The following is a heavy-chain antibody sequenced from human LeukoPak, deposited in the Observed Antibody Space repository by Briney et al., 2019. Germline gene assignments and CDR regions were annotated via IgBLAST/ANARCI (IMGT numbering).Heavy chain of an antibody. Sequence: GGSLRLSCAASGFIFSSYWMSWVRQAPGKGLEWVANIKQDGSDKFYVDSVKGRFTISRDSAKNSLYLQMNSLRAEDTAVYYCARVLSGAPDGFDIWGQGTTVTVSS. CDR1: GFIFSSYW. J-gene: IGHJ3*02. V-gene: IGHV3-7*01. CDR2: IKQDGSDK. CDR3: ARVLSGAPDGFDI.